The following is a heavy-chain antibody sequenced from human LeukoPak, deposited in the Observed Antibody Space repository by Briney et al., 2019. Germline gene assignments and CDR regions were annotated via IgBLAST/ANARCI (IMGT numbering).Heavy chain of an antibody. D-gene: IGHD3-10*01. CDR1: GGSISSSSYY. Sequence: SETLSLTCTVSGGSISSSSYYWGWIRQPPGKGLEWIGSIYYSGSTYYNPSLKSRVTISVDTSKNQFSLKLSSVTAADTAVYYCARHPTGHWGQGTLVTVSS. J-gene: IGHJ4*02. CDR3: ARHPTGH. V-gene: IGHV4-39*01. CDR2: IYYSGST.